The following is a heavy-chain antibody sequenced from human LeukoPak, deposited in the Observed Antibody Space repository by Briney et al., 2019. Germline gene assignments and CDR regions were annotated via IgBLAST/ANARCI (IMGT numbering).Heavy chain of an antibody. Sequence: GGSLRLSCAASGFTFSKYWMHWVRQAPGKGLVWVSRINSDGSDTTYADSVMGRFTISRDNAKNTLYLQMNSLRAEDTALYYCARNWNYYDQWGQGTLVTVSS. CDR1: GFTFSKYW. V-gene: IGHV3-74*03. D-gene: IGHD1-1*01. CDR2: INSDGSDT. J-gene: IGHJ4*02. CDR3: ARNWNYYDQ.